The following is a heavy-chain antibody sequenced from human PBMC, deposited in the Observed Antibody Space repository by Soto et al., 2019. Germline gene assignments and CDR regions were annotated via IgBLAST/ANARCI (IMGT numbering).Heavy chain of an antibody. CDR3: ARLDVDTAMVTAFDI. V-gene: IGHV4-4*07. J-gene: IGHJ3*02. CDR2: IYGSGGT. CDR1: GGSMFSYY. D-gene: IGHD5-18*01. Sequence: SETLSLTCTVSGGSMFSYYWSWIRQPAGKGLEWIARIYGSGGTNYNPSLKSRVTMSLDTSKNKFSLRLTSVTAADTAVYYCARLDVDTAMVTAFDIWGQGTMVTVS.